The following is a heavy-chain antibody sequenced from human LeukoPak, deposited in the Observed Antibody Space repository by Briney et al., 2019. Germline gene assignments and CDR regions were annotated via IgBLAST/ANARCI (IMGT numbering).Heavy chain of an antibody. V-gene: IGHV3-23*01. CDR1: GFTFSSHG. CDR2: ISGSGGGT. J-gene: IGHJ4*02. CDR3: AKRIGGVNSFDH. Sequence: GGSLRLSCAASGFTFSSHGMSWVRQAPGKGLEWVSGISGSGGGTFYADSVRGRFIISRDNSKNTLYLQMNSLRAEDTAVYYCAKRIGGVNSFDHWGQGTLVTVSS. D-gene: IGHD3-16*01.